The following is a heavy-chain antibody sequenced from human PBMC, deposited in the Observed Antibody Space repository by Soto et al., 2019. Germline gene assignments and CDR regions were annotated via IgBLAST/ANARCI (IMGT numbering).Heavy chain of an antibody. Sequence: PSETLSLTCTVSGGSISSSSYYWGWIRQPPGKGLEWIGSIYYSGSTYYNPSLKSRVTISVDTSKNQFSLHLNSVTPEDTAVYYCARGRDQWLVLFDHWGQGTQVTVSS. V-gene: IGHV4-39*01. CDR1: GGSISSSSYY. CDR2: IYYSGST. J-gene: IGHJ4*02. D-gene: IGHD6-19*01. CDR3: ARGRDQWLVLFDH.